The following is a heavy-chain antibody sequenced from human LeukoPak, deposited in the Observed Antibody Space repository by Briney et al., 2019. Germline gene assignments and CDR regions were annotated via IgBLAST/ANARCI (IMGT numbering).Heavy chain of an antibody. CDR3: AKYSSSSSWRYYYGMDV. D-gene: IGHD6-6*01. Sequence: PSETLSLTCTVSGGSISSGGYNWSWIRQHPGKGLECIGYIYYSGSTYYNPSLKSRVTISVDTSKNQFSLKLSSVTAADTAVYYCAKYSSSSSWRYYYGMDVWGQGTTVTVSS. J-gene: IGHJ6*02. CDR1: GGSISSGGYN. V-gene: IGHV4-31*03. CDR2: IYYSGST.